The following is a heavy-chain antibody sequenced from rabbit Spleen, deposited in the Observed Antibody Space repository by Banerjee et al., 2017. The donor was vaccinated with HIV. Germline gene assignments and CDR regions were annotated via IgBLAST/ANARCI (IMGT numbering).Heavy chain of an antibody. Sequence: QEELEESGGGLVKPEGSLTLTCTASGFSFSNKAVMCWVRQAPGKGLEWIACINAVTGKAVYASWAKGRFTFSKTSSTTVTLQMTSLTAADTATYFCARDLAGGIGWNFSLWGPGTLVTVS. J-gene: IGHJ4*01. CDR1: GFSFSNKAV. V-gene: IGHV1S45*01. CDR2: INAVTGKA. CDR3: ARDLAGGIGWNFSL. D-gene: IGHD4-2*01.